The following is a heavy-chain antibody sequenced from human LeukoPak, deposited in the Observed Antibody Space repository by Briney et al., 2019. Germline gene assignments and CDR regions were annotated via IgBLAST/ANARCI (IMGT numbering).Heavy chain of an antibody. J-gene: IGHJ4*02. Sequence: GGSLRLSCAASGFTFSNYAMSWVRQAPGKGLEWVSNISGSGRGGATYYADSVKGRFTISRDNSKNTLYLQMNSLRAEDTAVYYCAKSYRWNDGGYVDYWGQGTLVTVSS. CDR1: GFTFSNYA. CDR2: ISGSGRGGAT. D-gene: IGHD3-16*02. V-gene: IGHV3-23*01. CDR3: AKSYRWNDGGYVDY.